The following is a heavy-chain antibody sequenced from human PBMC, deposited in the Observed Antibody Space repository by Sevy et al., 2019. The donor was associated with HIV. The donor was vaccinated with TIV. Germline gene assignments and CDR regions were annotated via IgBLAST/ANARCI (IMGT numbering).Heavy chain of an antibody. D-gene: IGHD2-15*01. CDR2: ISYDGSNK. CDR3: AKGATEGYCSGGSCYRTKNTNSDYGMDV. V-gene: IGHV3-30-3*01. Sequence: GGSLRLSCAASGFTFSSYAMHWVRQAPGKGLEWVAVISYDGSNKYYADSVKGRFTISGDNTKNTLYLQMNSLRVEVTAVYYSAKGATEGYCSGGSCYRTKNTNSDYGMDVWGQGTTVTVSS. CDR1: GFTFSSYA. J-gene: IGHJ6*02.